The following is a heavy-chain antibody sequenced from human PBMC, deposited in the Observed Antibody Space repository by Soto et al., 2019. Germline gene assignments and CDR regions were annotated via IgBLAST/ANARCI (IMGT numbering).Heavy chain of an antibody. CDR1: GFTFNSYG. Sequence: GGSLRLSCAASGFTFNSYGMHWVRRGPGNGLEWVAFISYDSTKTYYADSVKGRFTISRDNSNSALYVQMNSLTGEDTAVYYCARTRSAWSDFHYYSLDVWGQGTTVTVS. D-gene: IGHD1-26*01. CDR2: ISYDSTKT. V-gene: IGHV3-30*03. CDR3: ARTRSAWSDFHYYSLDV. J-gene: IGHJ6*02.